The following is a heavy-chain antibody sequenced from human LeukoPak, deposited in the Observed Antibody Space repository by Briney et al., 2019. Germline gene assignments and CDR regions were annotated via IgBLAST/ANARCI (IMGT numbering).Heavy chain of an antibody. Sequence: PSETLSLTCTVSGGSISSSSYYWGWIRQPPGKGLEWIGSIYYSGSTYYNPSLKSRVTISVDTSKNQFSLKLSSVTAADTAVYYCARTPKEYYDSSGYSDYWGQGTLVTVSS. CDR3: ARTPKEYYDSSGYSDY. D-gene: IGHD3-22*01. V-gene: IGHV4-39*07. J-gene: IGHJ4*02. CDR1: GGSISSSSYY. CDR2: IYYSGST.